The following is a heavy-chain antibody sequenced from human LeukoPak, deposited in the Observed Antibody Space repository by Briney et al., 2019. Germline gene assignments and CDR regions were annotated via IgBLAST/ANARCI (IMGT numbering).Heavy chain of an antibody. CDR2: IYTSGST. D-gene: IGHD3-10*01. J-gene: IGHJ4*02. V-gene: IGHV4-4*07. Sequence: PSETLSLTCTVSGGSISSYYWSWIRQPAGKGLEWIGRIYTSGSTNYNPSLKSRVTMSVDTSKNQFSLKLSSVTAADTAVYYCAREGDFYGSGGYVAYWGQGTLVTVSS. CDR3: AREGDFYGSGGYVAY. CDR1: GGSISSYY.